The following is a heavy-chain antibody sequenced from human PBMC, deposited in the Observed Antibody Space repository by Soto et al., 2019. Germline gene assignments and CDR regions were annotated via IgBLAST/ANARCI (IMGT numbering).Heavy chain of an antibody. CDR1: GFTFSNYG. CDR2: ISYDGSNK. D-gene: IGHD6-19*01. CDR3: AKDAGYRSAWYGRFDY. Sequence: GGSLRLSCAASGFTFSNYGMHWVRQAPGKGLEWVAVISYDGSNKYYADSVKGRFTISRDNSKNTLYLQMNSLRAEDTAVYYCAKDAGYRSAWYGRFDYWGQGTLVTVSS. V-gene: IGHV3-30*18. J-gene: IGHJ4*02.